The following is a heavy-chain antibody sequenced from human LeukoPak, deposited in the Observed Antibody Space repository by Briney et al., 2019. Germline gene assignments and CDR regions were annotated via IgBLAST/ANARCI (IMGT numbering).Heavy chain of an antibody. D-gene: IGHD3-22*01. V-gene: IGHV3-48*01. CDR1: GFTFSSYS. J-gene: IGHJ3*02. Sequence: GGSLRLSCAASGFTFSSYSMNWVRQAPGKGLEWVSYISSSSSTIYYADSVKGRFTISRDNAKNSLYLQMNSLRAEDTAAYYCARDSVTMIVDAFDIWGQGTMVTVSS. CDR3: ARDSVTMIVDAFDI. CDR2: ISSSSSTI.